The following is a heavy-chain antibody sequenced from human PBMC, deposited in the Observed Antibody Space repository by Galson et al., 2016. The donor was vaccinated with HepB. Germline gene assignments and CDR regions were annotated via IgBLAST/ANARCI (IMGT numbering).Heavy chain of an antibody. CDR1: GYSFSTFW. Sequence: QSGAEVKKPGESLKISCQGSGYSFSTFWISWVRQMPGKGLEYMGRIDPSDSYVNYSPSFQGHVSFSVDRSTSTAYLEWSSLEASDTALYFCGVGGNYGSGKAFDYWGQGTLVTVSS. CDR3: GVGGNYGSGKAFDY. D-gene: IGHD3-10*01. CDR2: IDPSDSYV. J-gene: IGHJ4*02. V-gene: IGHV5-10-1*01.